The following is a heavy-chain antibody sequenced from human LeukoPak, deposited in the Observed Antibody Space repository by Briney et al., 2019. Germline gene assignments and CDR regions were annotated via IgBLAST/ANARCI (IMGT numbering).Heavy chain of an antibody. D-gene: IGHD3-16*01. V-gene: IGHV4-39*07. Sequence: SETLSLTCTVSGGSISSSSYYWGWIRQPPGKGLEWIGSIYYSGSTYYNPSLKSRVTISVDTSKNQFSLRLSSVTAADTAVYYCARVASEGAVYYFDYWGQGTLVTVSS. CDR2: IYYSGST. CDR3: ARVASEGAVYYFDY. CDR1: GGSISSSSYY. J-gene: IGHJ4*02.